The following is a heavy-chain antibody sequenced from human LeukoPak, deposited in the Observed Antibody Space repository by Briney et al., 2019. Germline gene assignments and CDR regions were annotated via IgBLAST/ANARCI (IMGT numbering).Heavy chain of an antibody. CDR1: GGTFSSYA. D-gene: IGHD3-22*01. Sequence: ASVKVSCKASGGTFSSYAISWVRQAPGQGLEWMGGIIPIFGAANYAQKFQGRVTITADESTSTAYMELCSLRSEDTAVYYCARPNYYDSSGSMEYDAFDIWGQGTMVTVSS. CDR2: IIPIFGAA. V-gene: IGHV1-69*13. CDR3: ARPNYYDSSGSMEYDAFDI. J-gene: IGHJ3*02.